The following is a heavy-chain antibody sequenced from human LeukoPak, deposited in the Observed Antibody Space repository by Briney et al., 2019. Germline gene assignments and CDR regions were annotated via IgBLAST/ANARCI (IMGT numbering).Heavy chain of an antibody. CDR1: GGSFSSGSYY. Sequence: PSETLSLTCTVSGGSFSSGSYYWSWIRQPPGKGLEWIGYIYYSGSTNYNPSLKSRVTISVDTSKNQFSLKLSSVTAADTAVYYCARLHRGEEAFDIWGQGTMVTVSS. CDR3: ARLHRGEEAFDI. V-gene: IGHV4-61*01. CDR2: IYYSGST. J-gene: IGHJ3*02.